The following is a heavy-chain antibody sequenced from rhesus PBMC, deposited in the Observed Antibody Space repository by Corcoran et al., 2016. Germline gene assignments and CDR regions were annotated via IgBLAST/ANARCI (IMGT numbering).Heavy chain of an antibody. Sequence: QLQLQESGPGLGKPSGTLSLTCAVSGGAIRSDYWSWIRHPPGKGLEWIGRISGSGGSTDYNPSLKSRVTIATDTSKNQFSLKLSSVTAADTAVYYCARDWGSWSYAFDFWGQGLRVTVSS. D-gene: IGHD6-13*01. CDR1: GGAIRSDY. CDR2: ISGSGGST. V-gene: IGHV4-173*01. CDR3: ARDWGSWSYAFDF. J-gene: IGHJ3*01.